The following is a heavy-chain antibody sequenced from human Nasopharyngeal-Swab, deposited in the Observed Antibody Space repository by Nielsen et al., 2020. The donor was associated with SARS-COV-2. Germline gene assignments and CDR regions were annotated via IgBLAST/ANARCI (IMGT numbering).Heavy chain of an antibody. CDR3: TNDFYFDY. CDR1: GFIFSASA. Sequence: GSSLKISCAASGFIFSASAIHWVRQPSGKGLEWVSPIGDKDHNYATTYGASVQGRLTISRDDSKNTAFLKMDSLKTEDTALYYCTNDFYFDYWGQGTLVTDSS. J-gene: IGHJ4*02. V-gene: IGHV3-73*01. D-gene: IGHD1-1*01. CDR2: IGDKDHNYAT.